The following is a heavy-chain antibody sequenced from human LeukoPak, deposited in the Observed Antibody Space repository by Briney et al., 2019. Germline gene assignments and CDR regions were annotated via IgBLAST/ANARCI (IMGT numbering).Heavy chain of an antibody. V-gene: IGHV3-66*01. Sequence: GGSLRLSCAASGFTVSSNYMSWVRQAPGKGLEWVSVTYSGGSTYYADSVKGRFTISRDNSKNTLYLQMNSLRAEDTAVYYCARDRIVVPAATHYYYYGMDVWGQGTTVTVSS. CDR3: ARDRIVVPAATHYYYYGMDV. D-gene: IGHD2-2*01. J-gene: IGHJ6*02. CDR2: TYSGGST. CDR1: GFTVSSNY.